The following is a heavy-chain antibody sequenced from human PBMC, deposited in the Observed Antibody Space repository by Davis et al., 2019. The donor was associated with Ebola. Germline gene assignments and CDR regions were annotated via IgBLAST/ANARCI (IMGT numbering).Heavy chain of an antibody. J-gene: IGHJ4*02. D-gene: IGHD3-22*01. CDR1: GFTFSSYA. V-gene: IGHV3-23*01. Sequence: GESLKISCAASGFTFSSYAMSWVRQAPGEGLEWVSAISGSGGSTYYADSVKGRFTISRDNSKNTLYLQMNSLRAEDTAVYYCARYYYDSSGFPLDYWGQGTLVTVSS. CDR2: ISGSGGST. CDR3: ARYYYDSSGFPLDY.